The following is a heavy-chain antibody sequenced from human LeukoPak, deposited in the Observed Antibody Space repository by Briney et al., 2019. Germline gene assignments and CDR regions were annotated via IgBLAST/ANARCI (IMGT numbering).Heavy chain of an antibody. CDR1: GGSISSDTYY. CDR3: ARLGPGYSTGWSRYFFDY. Sequence: NASETLSLTCTVSGGSISSDTYYWGWIRQPPGKGLEWIGSIYYSGGTYYNSSLKSRVTIFVDTSKNQFSLKLSSVTAADTAVYFCARLGPGYSTGWSRYFFDYWGQGTLVTVSS. CDR2: IYYSGGT. V-gene: IGHV4-39*01. D-gene: IGHD6-19*01. J-gene: IGHJ4*02.